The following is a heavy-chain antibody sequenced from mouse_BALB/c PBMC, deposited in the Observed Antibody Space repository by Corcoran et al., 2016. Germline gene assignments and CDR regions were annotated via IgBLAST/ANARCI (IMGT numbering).Heavy chain of an antibody. CDR2: IWWDDDK. D-gene: IGHD2-1*01. Sequence: QVTLKESGPGILQPSQTLSLTCSFSGFSLSTSGMGVGWIRQPSGKGLEWLAHIWWDDDKRYNPALKSRLTISKDTSSNQVFLKIASVDTADTATYYCARTRGNPLYAMDYWGQGTSVTVSS. J-gene: IGHJ4*01. V-gene: IGHV8-8*01. CDR1: GFSLSTSGMG. CDR3: ARTRGNPLYAMDY.